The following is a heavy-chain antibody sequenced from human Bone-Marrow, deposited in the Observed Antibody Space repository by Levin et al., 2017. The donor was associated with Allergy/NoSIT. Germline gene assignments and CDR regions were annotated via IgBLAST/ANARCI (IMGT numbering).Heavy chain of an antibody. CDR3: ARTGAMSYSFDY. V-gene: IGHV3-33*01. CDR2: IYYDGINK. Sequence: SCAASGFPFSDYGMHWVRQAPGKGLEWLAIIYYDGINKYYADSVRGRFTISRDNSKNTLFLQMNSLRAEDTAVYYCARTGAMSYSFDYWGQGTLVIVSS. J-gene: IGHJ4*02. D-gene: IGHD4/OR15-4a*01. CDR1: GFPFSDYG.